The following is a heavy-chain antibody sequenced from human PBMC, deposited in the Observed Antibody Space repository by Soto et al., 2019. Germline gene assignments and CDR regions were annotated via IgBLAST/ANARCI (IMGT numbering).Heavy chain of an antibody. D-gene: IGHD2-15*01. V-gene: IGHV3-23*01. CDR3: AEFASYGSGADCRA. J-gene: IGHJ5*02. CDR1: GFPFSSRA. Sequence: EVQLLESGGGLVQPGGSLRLSCAASGFPFSSRAMSWVRQAPGQGLEWVSAISGSGTITYYADSVKGRFPISRDTSKNTLYLQMDSLRADDTAGYDCAEFASYGSGADCRAWGQGTVVTVSS. CDR2: ISGSGTIT.